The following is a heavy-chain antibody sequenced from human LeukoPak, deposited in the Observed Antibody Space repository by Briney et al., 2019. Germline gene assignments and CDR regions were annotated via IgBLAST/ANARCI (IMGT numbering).Heavy chain of an antibody. D-gene: IGHD3-10*01. J-gene: IGHJ4*02. V-gene: IGHV3-23*01. Sequence: GGSLRLSCAASGFTFSSYAMSWVRQAPGKGLEWISAISGSGGSTYYADSVKGRFTISRDNSKNTPYLQINSLRAEDTAVYYCAKEGYTYYYGSGSYYNALNFDYWGQGTLVTVSS. CDR3: AKEGYTYYYGSGSYYNALNFDY. CDR2: ISGSGGST. CDR1: GFTFSSYA.